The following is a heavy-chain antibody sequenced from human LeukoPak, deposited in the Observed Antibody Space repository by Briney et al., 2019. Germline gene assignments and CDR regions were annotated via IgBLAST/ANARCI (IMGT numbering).Heavy chain of an antibody. CDR1: GFTFSSYA. Sequence: PGGSLRLSCAASGFTFSSYAMHWVRQAPGKGLEWVAVISYDGSNKYYADSVKGRFTISRDNSKNTLYLQMNSLRAEDTAVYYCARARTSSGWYTDYWGQGTLVTVSS. J-gene: IGHJ4*02. CDR2: ISYDGSNK. CDR3: ARARTSSGWYTDY. V-gene: IGHV3-30*04. D-gene: IGHD6-19*01.